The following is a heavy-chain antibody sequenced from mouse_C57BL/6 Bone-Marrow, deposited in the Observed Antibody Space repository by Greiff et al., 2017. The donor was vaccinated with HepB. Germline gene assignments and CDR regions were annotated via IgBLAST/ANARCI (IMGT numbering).Heavy chain of an antibody. J-gene: IGHJ4*01. Sequence: QVQLQQSGPELVKPGASVKISCKASGYAFSSSWMNWVKQRPGKGLEWIGRIYPGDGDTNYNGKFKGKATLTADKSSSTAYMQLSSLTSEDSAVYFCALGLLRLDYYAMDYWGQGTSVTVSS. V-gene: IGHV1-82*01. D-gene: IGHD2-3*01. CDR1: GYAFSSSW. CDR3: ALGLLRLDYYAMDY. CDR2: IYPGDGDT.